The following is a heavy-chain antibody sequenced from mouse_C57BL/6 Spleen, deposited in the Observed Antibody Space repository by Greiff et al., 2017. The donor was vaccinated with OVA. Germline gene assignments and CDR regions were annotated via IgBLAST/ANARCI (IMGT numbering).Heavy chain of an antibody. CDR1: GFSFTSYG. Sequence: QVQLQQSGPGLVQPSPCLSITCTVSGFSFTSYGVHWVRQSPGPGLEWLGVIWSGGSTDYNAAFISRLSISKDNSKSQVFFKMNSLQADDTAIYYCARNLNGGYAMDYWGQGTSVTVSS. J-gene: IGHJ4*01. V-gene: IGHV2-2*01. CDR3: ARNLNGGYAMDY. CDR2: IWSGGST.